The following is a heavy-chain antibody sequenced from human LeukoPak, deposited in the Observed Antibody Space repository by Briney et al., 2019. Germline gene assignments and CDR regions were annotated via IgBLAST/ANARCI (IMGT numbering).Heavy chain of an antibody. Sequence: ASVRVSCKASGYTFTSYGISWVRQAPGQGLEWMGWISAYNGNTNYAQKLQGRVTMTTDTSTSTAYMELRSLRSDDTAVYYCARSYYYGSGSYYTNDFDYWGQGTLVTVSS. CDR1: GYTFTSYG. D-gene: IGHD3-10*01. CDR2: ISAYNGNT. CDR3: ARSYYYGSGSYYTNDFDY. V-gene: IGHV1-18*01. J-gene: IGHJ4*02.